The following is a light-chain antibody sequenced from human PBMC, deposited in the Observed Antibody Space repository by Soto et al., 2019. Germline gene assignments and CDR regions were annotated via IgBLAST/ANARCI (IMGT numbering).Light chain of an antibody. CDR1: QGIANY. Sequence: DIQMTQSPSSLGASVGDRVTISCRASQGIANYLAWYQQKPGEVPKLLIFAASTLHSGVSSRFTGSGSGTEFTLTISCLQPEDVATYYCQKYNWPPFTFGPGTKVEIK. CDR2: AAS. V-gene: IGKV1-27*01. CDR3: QKYNWPPFT. J-gene: IGKJ3*01.